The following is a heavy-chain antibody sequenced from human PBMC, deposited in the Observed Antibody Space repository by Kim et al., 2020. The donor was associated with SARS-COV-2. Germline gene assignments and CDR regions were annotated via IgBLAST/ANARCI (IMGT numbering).Heavy chain of an antibody. CDR3: TTGGSITIFGVVIMFHAFDI. D-gene: IGHD3-3*01. J-gene: IGHJ3*02. CDR2: IKSKTDGGTT. V-gene: IGHV3-15*01. Sequence: GGSLRLSCAASGFTFSNAWMSWVRQAPGKGLEWVGRIKSKTDGGTTDYAAPVKGRFTISRDDSKNTLYLHMNSLKTEDTAVYYCTTGGSITIFGVVIMFHAFDIWGKGTMVTVSS. CDR1: GFTFSNAW.